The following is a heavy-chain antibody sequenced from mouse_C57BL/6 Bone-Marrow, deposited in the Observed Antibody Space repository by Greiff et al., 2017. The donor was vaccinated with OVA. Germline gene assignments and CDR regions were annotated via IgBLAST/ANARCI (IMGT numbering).Heavy chain of an antibody. CDR3: ARDDYYWYFDV. CDR1: GFTFSDFY. V-gene: IGHV7-1*01. J-gene: IGHJ1*03. Sequence: EVMLVESGGGLVQSGRSLRLSCATSGFTFSDFYMEWVRQAPGKGLEWIAASRTKANDYTTEYSASVKGRFIVSRDTSQSILYLQMNALRAEDTAIYYCARDDYYWYFDVWGTGTTVTVSS. CDR2: SRTKANDYTT.